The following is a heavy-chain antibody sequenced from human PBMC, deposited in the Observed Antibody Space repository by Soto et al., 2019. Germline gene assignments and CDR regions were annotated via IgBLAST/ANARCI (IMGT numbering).Heavy chain of an antibody. V-gene: IGHV3-74*01. CDR1: EFTFNNYW. D-gene: IGHD3-16*02. J-gene: IGHJ6*02. CDR3: ARGIYLKYGLDV. Sequence: EVQLVESGGGLVQPGGSLRLSCAASEFTFNNYWMHWVRQVPGKGLEWVSRINTDGSTTNYADSVMGRFTISRDNADNTVYLQMNGLRVEDTAVYYCARGIYLKYGLDVWGQGATVTVSS. CDR2: INTDGSTT.